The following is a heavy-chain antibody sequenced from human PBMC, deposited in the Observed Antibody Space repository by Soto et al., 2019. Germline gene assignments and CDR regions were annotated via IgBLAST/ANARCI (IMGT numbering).Heavy chain of an antibody. CDR2: IFSNDEK. J-gene: IGHJ4*02. CDR1: GFSLSNARMG. V-gene: IGHV2-26*01. CDR3: ARSSSAGYSSGWHEVGDY. D-gene: IGHD6-19*01. Sequence: QVTLKESGPVLVKPTETLTLTCTVSGFSLSNARMGVSWIRQPPGKALEWLAHIFSNDEKSYSTSLKSRLTISKDTSKSQLVLTMTNMDPVDTATYYCARSSSAGYSSGWHEVGDYWGQGTLVTVSS.